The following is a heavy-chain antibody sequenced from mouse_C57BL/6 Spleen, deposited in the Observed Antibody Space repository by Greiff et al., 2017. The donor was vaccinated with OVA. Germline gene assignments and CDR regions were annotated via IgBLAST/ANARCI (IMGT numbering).Heavy chain of an antibody. CDR3: ARGGISNYWYFDV. J-gene: IGHJ1*03. CDR2: INPNNGGT. Sequence: EVQLQQSGPELVKPGASVKIPCKASGYTFTDYNMDWVKQSHGKSLEWIGDINPNNGGTIYNQKFKGKATLTVDKSSSTAYMELRSLTSEDTAVYYCARGGISNYWYFDVWGTGTTVTVSS. D-gene: IGHD2-5*01. V-gene: IGHV1-18*01. CDR1: GYTFTDYN.